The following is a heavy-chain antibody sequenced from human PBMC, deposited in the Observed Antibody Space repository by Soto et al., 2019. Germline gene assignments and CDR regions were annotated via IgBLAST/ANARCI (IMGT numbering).Heavy chain of an antibody. Sequence: ASVKVSCKASGYTFTSYAMHWVRQAPGQRLEWMGWINAGNGNTKYSQKFQGRVTITRDTSASTAYMELSSLRSEDTAVYYCASAHIPYYYDSSGYYPGWAFDIWGQGTMVTVSS. D-gene: IGHD3-22*01. CDR2: INAGNGNT. CDR1: GYTFTSYA. V-gene: IGHV1-3*01. J-gene: IGHJ3*02. CDR3: ASAHIPYYYDSSGYYPGWAFDI.